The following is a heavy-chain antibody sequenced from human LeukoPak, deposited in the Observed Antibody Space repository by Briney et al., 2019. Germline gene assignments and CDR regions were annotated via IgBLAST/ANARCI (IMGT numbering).Heavy chain of an antibody. CDR3: AKVVYGSGSYYFDY. D-gene: IGHD3-10*01. CDR2: ISYDGSNK. J-gene: IGHJ4*02. CDR1: GFTFTNYG. Sequence: PGRSLRLSCAASGFTFTNYGIHWVRQAPGKGLEWVAVISYDGSNKYYADSVKGRFTISRDNSKNTLYLQMNSLRAEDTAVYYCAKVVYGSGSYYFDYWGQGTLVTVSS. V-gene: IGHV3-30*18.